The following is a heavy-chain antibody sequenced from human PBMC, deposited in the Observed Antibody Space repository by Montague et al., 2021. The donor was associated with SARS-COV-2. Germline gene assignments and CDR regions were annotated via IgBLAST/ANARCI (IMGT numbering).Heavy chain of an antibody. J-gene: IGHJ5*02. Sequence: PALVKPTQTLTLTCTFSGFSLSTSGVCVGWIRQPPGKALEWLALIYWDDDKRYSPSLKSRLTITKDTSKNQVVLTMTNMDPVDTATYYCAHRRNSGWWRDWFDLRGQGNPGTVSP. V-gene: IGHV2-5*02. D-gene: IGHD6-19*01. CDR3: AHRRNSGWWRDWFDL. CDR2: IYWDDDK. CDR1: GFSLSTSGVC.